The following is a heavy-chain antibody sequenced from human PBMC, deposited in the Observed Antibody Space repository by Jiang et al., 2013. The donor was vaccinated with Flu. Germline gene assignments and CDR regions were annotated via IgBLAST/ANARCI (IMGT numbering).Heavy chain of an antibody. V-gene: IGHV3-30-3*01. Sequence: GGGVVQPGRSLRLSCAASGFTFSSYAMHWVRQAPGKGLEWVAVISYDGSNKYYADSVKGRFTISRDNSKNTLYLQMNSLRAEDTAVYYCARTREGIQIIDYWGQGTLVTVSS. CDR3: ARTREGIQIIDY. J-gene: IGHJ4*02. CDR1: GFTFSSYA. CDR2: ISYDGSNK. D-gene: IGHD5-18*01.